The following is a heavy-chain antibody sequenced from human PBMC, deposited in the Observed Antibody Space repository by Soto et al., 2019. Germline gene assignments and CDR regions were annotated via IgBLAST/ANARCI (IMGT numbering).Heavy chain of an antibody. CDR3: ARDPGSGSYALNIFDY. Sequence: ASVKVSCKASGYTFTSYAMHWVRQAPGQRLEWMGWINAGNGNTKYSQKFQGRVTITRDTSASTAYMELSSLRSEDTAVYYCARDPGSGSYALNIFDYWGQGNLVTVS. J-gene: IGHJ4*02. CDR2: INAGNGNT. V-gene: IGHV1-3*01. CDR1: GYTFTSYA. D-gene: IGHD3-10*01.